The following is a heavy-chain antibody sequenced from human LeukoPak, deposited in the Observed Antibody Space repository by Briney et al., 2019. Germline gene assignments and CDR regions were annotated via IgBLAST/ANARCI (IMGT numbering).Heavy chain of an antibody. Sequence: PSETLSLTCTVSGGSISSYYWSWLRQPPAKGLEWIGYIYYSGSTNYNPSLKSRVTISVDTSKNQFSLKLSSVTAADTAVYYCAGLHPDYFDYWGQGTLVTVSS. J-gene: IGHJ4*02. V-gene: IGHV4-59*01. CDR3: AGLHPDYFDY. CDR2: IYYSGST. CDR1: GGSISSYY.